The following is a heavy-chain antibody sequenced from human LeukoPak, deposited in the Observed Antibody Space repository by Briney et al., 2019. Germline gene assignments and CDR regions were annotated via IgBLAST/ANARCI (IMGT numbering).Heavy chain of an antibody. CDR3: ARAPRGYCSGGSCFDY. J-gene: IGHJ4*02. CDR1: GYTFTGYY. CDR2: IEPNSGGT. D-gene: IGHD2-15*01. Sequence: RRASVKVSCKASGYTFTGYYIHWVRQAPGQGLEWMGWIEPNSGGTNHAQKFQGRVTMTRETSISTAYMELTRLRSDDTAVYYCARAPRGYCSGGSCFDYWGQGTLVTVSS. V-gene: IGHV1-2*02.